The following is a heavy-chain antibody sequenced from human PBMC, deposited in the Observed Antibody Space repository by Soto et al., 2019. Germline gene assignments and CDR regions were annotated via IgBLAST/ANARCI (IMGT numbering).Heavy chain of an antibody. Sequence: PGGSLRLSCAASGFTFSSYAMSWVRQAPGKGLEWVSAISGSGGSTYYADSVKGRFTISRDNSKNTLYLQMNGLRAEDTALYYCAKDASSGITSFDLWGRGTLVTVSS. CDR3: AKDASSGITSFDL. D-gene: IGHD3-3*01. J-gene: IGHJ2*01. CDR1: GFTFSSYA. CDR2: ISGSGGST. V-gene: IGHV3-23*01.